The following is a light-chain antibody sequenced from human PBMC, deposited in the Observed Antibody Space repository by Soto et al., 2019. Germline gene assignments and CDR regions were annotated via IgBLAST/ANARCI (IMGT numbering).Light chain of an antibody. V-gene: IGKV3-20*01. CDR2: GAS. Sequence: EIVLTQSPGTLSLSPGERATLSCRASHSVSSTYLAWYQQKPGQAPRLLIYGASSRATGIPDRFSGSGSGTVFTLTIIRLEPEDFAVYYCQQYGSSPPYTFGQGTKLETK. CDR3: QQYGSSPPYT. CDR1: HSVSSTY. J-gene: IGKJ2*01.